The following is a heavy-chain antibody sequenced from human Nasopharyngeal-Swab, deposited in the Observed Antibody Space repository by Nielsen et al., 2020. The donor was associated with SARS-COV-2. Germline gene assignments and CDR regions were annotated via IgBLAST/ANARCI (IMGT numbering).Heavy chain of an antibody. CDR2: ISSSGSTI. CDR3: ARVGGGSGWYSNWFDP. CDR1: GFTFSKYW. V-gene: IGHV3-48*04. Sequence: GESLKISCVASGFTFSKYWMNWVRQAPGKGLEWVSYISSSGSTIYYADSVKGRFTISRDNAKNSLYLQMNSLRAEDTAVYYCARVGGGSGWYSNWFDPWGQGTLVTVSS. J-gene: IGHJ5*02. D-gene: IGHD6-19*01.